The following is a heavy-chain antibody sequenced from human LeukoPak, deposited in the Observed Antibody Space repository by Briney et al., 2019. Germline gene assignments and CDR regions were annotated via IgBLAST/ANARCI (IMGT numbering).Heavy chain of an antibody. CDR1: GFTFSSYW. J-gene: IGHJ4*02. V-gene: IGHV3-7*01. CDR2: IKQDGSEK. D-gene: IGHD3-9*01. CDR3: ARARYNEY. Sequence: GGSLSLSCAASGFTFSSYWMTWVRQAPGKGLEWVANIKQDGSEKNYVDSVKGRFTISRDNAKDSLYLQMNSLRAEDTAVYYCARARYNEYWGQGTLVTVSS.